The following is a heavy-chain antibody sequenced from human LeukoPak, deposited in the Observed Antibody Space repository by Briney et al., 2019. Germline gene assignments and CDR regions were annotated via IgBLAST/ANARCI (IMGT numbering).Heavy chain of an antibody. CDR1: GGSISSGDYY. CDR2: IYYSGST. Sequence: SETLSLTCTVSGGSISSGDYYWSWIRQPPGKGLEWIGYIYYSGSTYYNPSLKSRVTISVDTSKNQFSLKLSSVTAADTAVYYCARRSGLLIFDYWGQGTLVTVSS. D-gene: IGHD3-10*01. V-gene: IGHV4-30-4*08. CDR3: ARRSGLLIFDY. J-gene: IGHJ4*02.